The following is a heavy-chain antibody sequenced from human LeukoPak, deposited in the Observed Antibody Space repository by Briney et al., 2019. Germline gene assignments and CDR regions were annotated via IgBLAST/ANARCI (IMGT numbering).Heavy chain of an antibody. CDR2: ISYDGSNK. Sequence: GGSLRLSCAASGFTFSSYAMHWVRQAPGKGLEWVAVISYDGSNKYYADSVKGRFTISRDNSKDTLYLQMNSLRAEDTAVYYCARSPLYGDYYYGMDVWGQGTTVTVSS. J-gene: IGHJ6*02. D-gene: IGHD4-17*01. CDR3: ARSPLYGDYYYGMDV. CDR1: GFTFSSYA. V-gene: IGHV3-30-3*01.